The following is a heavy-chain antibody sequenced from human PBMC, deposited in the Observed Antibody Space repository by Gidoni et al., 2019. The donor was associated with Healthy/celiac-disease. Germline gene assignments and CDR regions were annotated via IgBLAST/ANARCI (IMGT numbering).Heavy chain of an antibody. CDR2: IYYSGST. D-gene: IGHD6-13*01. CDR1: GGSISSYY. V-gene: IGHV4-59*01. Sequence: QVQLQESGPGLVQPSETLSLTCTVSGGSISSYYWRWIRQPPGKGLEWIGYIYYSGSTNYNPSLKSRVTISVDTSKNQFSLKLSSVTAADTAVYYCASLGIAAAGTSGSYYSGFDYWGQGTLVTVSS. J-gene: IGHJ4*02. CDR3: ASLGIAAAGTSGSYYSGFDY.